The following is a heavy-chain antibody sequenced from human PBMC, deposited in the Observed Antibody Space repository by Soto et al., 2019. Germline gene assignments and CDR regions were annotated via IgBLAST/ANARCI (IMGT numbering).Heavy chain of an antibody. J-gene: IGHJ4*01. D-gene: IGHD3-10*01. V-gene: IGHV3-23*01. Sequence: EVQLLESGGGLVQPGGSLRLSCAASGFTFSSYAMSWVRQAPGKGLEWVSAISGGGGSTYYADSVKGRFTISRDNSKNTLYLQLNGLGAEDTAVEYCAQRRGDFDYWGQGTVVTVSS. CDR2: ISGGGGST. CDR3: AQRRGDFDY. CDR1: GFTFSSYA.